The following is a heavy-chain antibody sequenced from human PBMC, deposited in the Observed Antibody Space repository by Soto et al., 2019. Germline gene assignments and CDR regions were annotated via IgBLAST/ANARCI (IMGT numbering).Heavy chain of an antibody. V-gene: IGHV1-69*02. J-gene: IGHJ4*02. CDR3: SKGGKDIVVVVAAYYFDY. CDR1: GGTFSSYT. Sequence: SVKVSCKASGGTFSSYTISWVRQAPGQGLEWMGRIIPILGIANYAQKFKGRVTITAYKSTSTAYMELNSLRAEDTAVYYFSKGGKDIVVVVAAYYFDYWGQGTLVTVSS. CDR2: IIPILGIA. D-gene: IGHD2-15*01.